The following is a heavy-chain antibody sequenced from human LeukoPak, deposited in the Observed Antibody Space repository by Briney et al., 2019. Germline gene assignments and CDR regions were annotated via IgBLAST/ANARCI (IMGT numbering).Heavy chain of an antibody. Sequence: PSETLSLTCTVSGNSINIYSWNWIRQSPEKVLEWIAYMYYSGTTNYNPSLENRAAISLDLSRHQFSLRLSSVTAADTAVYFCATTDKNRYYINVWGPGTTVIVSS. CDR1: GNSINIYS. V-gene: IGHV4-59*12. D-gene: IGHD2-21*01. CDR3: ATTDKNRYYINV. CDR2: MYYSGTT. J-gene: IGHJ6*01.